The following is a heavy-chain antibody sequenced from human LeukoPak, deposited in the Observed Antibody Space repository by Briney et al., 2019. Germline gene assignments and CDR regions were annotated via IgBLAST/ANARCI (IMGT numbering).Heavy chain of an antibody. J-gene: IGHJ4*02. CDR2: ISSSSSTI. Sequence: GGSLRLSCAASGFTFSSYSMNWVRQAPGKGLEWVSFISSSSSTIYYADPVKGRFTISRDNAKNSLYLQMNSLRAEDTAVYYCARDRGGSYSAIDYWGQGTLVTVSS. D-gene: IGHD1-26*01. CDR3: ARDRGGSYSAIDY. V-gene: IGHV3-48*04. CDR1: GFTFSSYS.